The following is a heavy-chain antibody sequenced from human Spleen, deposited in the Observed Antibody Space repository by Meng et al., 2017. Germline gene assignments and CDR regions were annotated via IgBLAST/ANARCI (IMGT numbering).Heavy chain of an antibody. Sequence: QVQLQASGPGLVNPSQTLSPTCTVSGGSIISGDYYWSWIRQPPGKGLEWIGYIYYSGSTYYNPSLKSRVTISVDTSKNQFSLKLSSLPAADTAVYYCASFSYYYDSSGRWGQGTLVTVSS. J-gene: IGHJ4*02. CDR1: GGSIISGDYY. CDR2: IYYSGST. D-gene: IGHD3-22*01. V-gene: IGHV4-30-4*01. CDR3: ASFSYYYDSSGR.